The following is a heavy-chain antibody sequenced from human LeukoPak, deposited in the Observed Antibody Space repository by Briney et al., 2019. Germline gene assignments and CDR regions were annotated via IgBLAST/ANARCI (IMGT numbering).Heavy chain of an antibody. D-gene: IGHD2-2*01. CDR2: IKQDGSEK. CDR1: GFTFSSYW. CDR3: ARDEQPDIVVVPAAIGY. Sequence: GGSLRLSCAASGFTFSSYWMSWVRQAPGKGLEWVANIKQDGSEKYYVDSVKGRFTISRDNAKNSQYLQMNSLRAEDTAVYYCARDEQPDIVVVPAAIGYWGQGTLVTVSS. J-gene: IGHJ4*02. V-gene: IGHV3-7*01.